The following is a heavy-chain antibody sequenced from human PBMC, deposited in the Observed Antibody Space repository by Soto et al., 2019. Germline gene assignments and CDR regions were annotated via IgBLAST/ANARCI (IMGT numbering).Heavy chain of an antibody. J-gene: IGHJ4*02. V-gene: IGHV1-24*01. CDR1: GHTLTELS. CDR2: FDPEDGET. CDR3: AAGGTRWLHSPFDY. D-gene: IGHD1-1*01. Sequence: QVQLLQSGAEVKKPGASVKVSCKVSGHTLTELSMHWVRQAPGRGLEWMGGFDPEDGETISAQKFQGRVIMTEDTSTDSTYMELTSLRSEDTAVYYCAAGGTRWLHSPFDYWGQGTLVTISS.